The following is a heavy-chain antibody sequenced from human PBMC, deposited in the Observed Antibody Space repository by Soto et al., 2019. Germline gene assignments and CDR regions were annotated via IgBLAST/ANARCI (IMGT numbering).Heavy chain of an antibody. V-gene: IGHV4-30-2*01. J-gene: IGHJ2*01. CDR2: IFHTGST. CDR1: GGSISSGNFS. Sequence: SETLSLTCTVCGGSISSGNFSWSWIRQPPGKGLEWIAYIFHTGSTFYNSSLKTRVTISVDRSKNQFSLKLRSVTETDTAVYYCARVKVGDLFRFNWFFDLWGRGTLVTVSS. CDR3: ARVKVGDLFRFNWFFDL. D-gene: IGHD3-3*01.